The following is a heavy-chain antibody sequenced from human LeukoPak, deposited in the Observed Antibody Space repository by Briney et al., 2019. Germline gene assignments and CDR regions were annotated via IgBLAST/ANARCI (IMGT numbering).Heavy chain of an antibody. Sequence: PSQTLSLTCTVSGGSISSGSYYWSWIRQPPGKGLEWIGYIYYSGSTNYNPSLKSRVTISVDTSKNQFSLKLSSVTAADTAVYYCARESPDYYDSSGYYNLSWYFDLWGRGTLVTVSS. CDR2: IYYSGST. CDR1: GGSISSGSYY. J-gene: IGHJ2*01. V-gene: IGHV4-61*01. CDR3: ARESPDYYDSSGYYNLSWYFDL. D-gene: IGHD3-22*01.